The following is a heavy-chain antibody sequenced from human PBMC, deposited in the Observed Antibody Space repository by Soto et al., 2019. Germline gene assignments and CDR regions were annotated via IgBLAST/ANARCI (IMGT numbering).Heavy chain of an antibody. Sequence: EVQLLESGGGLVQPGGSLRLSCAASGITFSSYVMSWVRQAPGKGLKWVSTISGSGGTTNYADSVTGRFTISRDNSKNTLYLPINSRRAEDTAVYYCEGTTGTERDFDYWGQGTLVTVSS. CDR3: EGTTGTERDFDY. J-gene: IGHJ4*02. D-gene: IGHD1-1*01. CDR1: GITFSSYV. CDR2: ISGSGGTT. V-gene: IGHV3-23*01.